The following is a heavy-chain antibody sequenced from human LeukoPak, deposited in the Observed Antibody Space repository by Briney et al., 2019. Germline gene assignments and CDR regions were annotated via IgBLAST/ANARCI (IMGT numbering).Heavy chain of an antibody. J-gene: IGHJ4*02. Sequence: ASVNVSCKASGYSFTTYYIYWMRQAPGQGLEWMGIINPSVGGTSYAQKFQGRLTMTSDTSTRTLHMYLSSLRSEDTAVYYCARGGYYDSSYPPDYWGQGTLVTVSS. D-gene: IGHD3-22*01. CDR1: GYSFTTYY. V-gene: IGHV1-46*01. CDR3: ARGGYYDSSYPPDY. CDR2: INPSVGGT.